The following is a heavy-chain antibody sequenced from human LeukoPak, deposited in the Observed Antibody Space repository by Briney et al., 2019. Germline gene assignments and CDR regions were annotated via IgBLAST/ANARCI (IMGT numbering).Heavy chain of an antibody. V-gene: IGHV4-59*01. D-gene: IGHD1-26*01. CDR2: IYYSGST. CDR1: GGSISSYY. Sequence: SETLSLTCTVSGGSISSYYWSWIRQPPGKGLEWIGYIYYSGSTNYNPSLKSRATISVDTSKNQFSLKLSSVTAADTAVYYCARASGSYGDIDAFDIWGQGTMVTVSS. CDR3: ARASGSYGDIDAFDI. J-gene: IGHJ3*02.